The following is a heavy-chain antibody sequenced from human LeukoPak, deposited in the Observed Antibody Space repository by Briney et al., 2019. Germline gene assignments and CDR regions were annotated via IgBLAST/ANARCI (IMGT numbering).Heavy chain of an antibody. Sequence: SGPTLGNPTQTLTLTCTFSGFSLSTSGMCVSWIRQPPGKALEWFARIDWDDDEHYSTSLKTRLTISKDTSKDQVVLTVTNMDPVDTATYYCARTDRGRHYFDYWGQGTLVTVSS. CDR2: IDWDDDE. CDR1: GFSLSTSGMC. V-gene: IGHV2-70*11. J-gene: IGHJ4*02. CDR3: ARTDRGRHYFDY.